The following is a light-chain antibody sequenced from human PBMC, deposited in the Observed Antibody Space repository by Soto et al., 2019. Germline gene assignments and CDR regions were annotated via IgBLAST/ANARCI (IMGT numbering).Light chain of an antibody. CDR2: KAS. CDR3: QQYNSYWT. Sequence: DIQMTQSPSTLSASVGDRVTITCRARQSISSWLAWYQQKPGKAPKLLIYKASSLESGVPSRFSGSGSGTAFTLTISSLQPDDFATYYCQQYNSYWTFGQGTKVEIK. J-gene: IGKJ1*01. V-gene: IGKV1-5*03. CDR1: QSISSW.